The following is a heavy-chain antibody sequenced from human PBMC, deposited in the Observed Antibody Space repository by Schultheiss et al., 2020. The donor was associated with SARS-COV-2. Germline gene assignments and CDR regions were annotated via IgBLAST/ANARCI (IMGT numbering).Heavy chain of an antibody. D-gene: IGHD3-3*01. CDR1: GFTFSSYA. V-gene: IGHV3-23*01. CDR3: AKSGPNAYEFWSGPTDYYMDV. CDR2: ISGSGGST. J-gene: IGHJ6*03. Sequence: GGSLRLSCAASGFTFSSYAMSWVRQAPGKGLEWVSAISGSGGSTYYADSVKGRFTISRDNSKNTLYLQMNSLRAEDTAVYYCAKSGPNAYEFWSGPTDYYMDVWGKGTTVTVSS.